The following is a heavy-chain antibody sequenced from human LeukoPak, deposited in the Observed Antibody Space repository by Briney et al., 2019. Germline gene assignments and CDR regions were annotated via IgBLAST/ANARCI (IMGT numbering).Heavy chain of an antibody. CDR2: INPNSGDT. Sequence: ASVKVSCKASGYTFTGYYMHWVRQAPGQGLEWMGWINPNSGDTNYAQKFQGRVTMTRDTSINTAYMELTSDDTAVYYCARRADRYYFDYWGQGTLVTVSS. CDR1: GYTFTGYY. V-gene: IGHV1-2*02. D-gene: IGHD1-14*01. CDR3: ARRADRYYFDY. J-gene: IGHJ4*02.